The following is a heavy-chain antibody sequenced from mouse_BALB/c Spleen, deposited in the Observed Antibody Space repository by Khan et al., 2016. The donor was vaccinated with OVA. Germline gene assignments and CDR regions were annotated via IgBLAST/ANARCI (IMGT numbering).Heavy chain of an antibody. Sequence: QLEESGPGLVKPSQSLSLTCTVTGYSITSDYAWNWIRQFPGNKLEWMGFISYSGNTNYNPSLKSRISITRDTSKNQFFLQLHSVTTEDTASYYCARVYGGDFDYWGQGTTLTVSS. V-gene: IGHV3-2*02. CDR2: ISYSGNT. J-gene: IGHJ2*01. D-gene: IGHD1-1*01. CDR3: ARVYGGDFDY. CDR1: GYSITSDYA.